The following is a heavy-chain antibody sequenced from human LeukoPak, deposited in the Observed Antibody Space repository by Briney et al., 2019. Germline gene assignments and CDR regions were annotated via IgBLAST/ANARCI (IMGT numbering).Heavy chain of an antibody. CDR1: GYTLTELS. CDR2: FDPEDGET. CDR3: ATDPTTRLRRPTSAYGMDV. V-gene: IGHV1-24*01. J-gene: IGHJ6*02. Sequence: ASVKVSCKVSGYTLTELSMHWVRQAPGKGLEWMGGFDPEDGETIYAQKLQGRVTMTEDTSTDTAYMELSSLRSEDTAVYYCATDPTTRLRRPTSAYGMDVWGQGTTVTVSS. D-gene: IGHD4-17*01.